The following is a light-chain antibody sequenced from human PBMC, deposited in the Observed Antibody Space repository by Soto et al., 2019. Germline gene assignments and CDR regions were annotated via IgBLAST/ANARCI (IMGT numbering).Light chain of an antibody. CDR3: QQYGSSGT. V-gene: IGKV3-20*01. J-gene: IGKJ1*01. Sequence: EIVLTQSPGTLSLSPGERATLSCRASQSVSSSYLAWYQQKPGQAPRLLIYAASSRATGIPDTFSGSGSGTDFTLTISRLEPEDFAVYYCQQYGSSGTFGQGTKVDIK. CDR2: AAS. CDR1: QSVSSSY.